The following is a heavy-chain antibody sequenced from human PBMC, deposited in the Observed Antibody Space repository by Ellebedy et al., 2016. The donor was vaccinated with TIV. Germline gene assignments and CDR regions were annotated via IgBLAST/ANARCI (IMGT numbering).Heavy chain of an antibody. J-gene: IGHJ6*02. D-gene: IGHD3-10*02. Sequence: PGGSLRLSCAASGFIFSNYVISWVRQAPGKGLEWVSGISNTGGSPYFADSVEGRFTISRDNSKNTLYLRMKSLRAEDTAIYYCVKDRQVFGALRHGMDVWGRGTTVTVSS. V-gene: IGHV3-23*01. CDR1: GFIFSNYV. CDR3: VKDRQVFGALRHGMDV. CDR2: ISNTGGSP.